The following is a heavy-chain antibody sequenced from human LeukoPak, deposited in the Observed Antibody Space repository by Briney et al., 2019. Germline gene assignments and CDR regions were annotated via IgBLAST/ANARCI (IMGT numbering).Heavy chain of an antibody. D-gene: IGHD1-26*01. CDR1: GFTFSDYW. J-gene: IGHJ3*02. CDR3: ASEGGSTYAFDI. V-gene: IGHV3-7*01. Sequence: GGSLRLSCAASGFTFSDYWMTWVRQASGKGLEWVANIKQDGSDKYYVDSVKGRFTISRDNAKNSLYLQMNSLRAEDTAVYYCASEGGSTYAFDIWGQGTMVTVSS. CDR2: IKQDGSDK.